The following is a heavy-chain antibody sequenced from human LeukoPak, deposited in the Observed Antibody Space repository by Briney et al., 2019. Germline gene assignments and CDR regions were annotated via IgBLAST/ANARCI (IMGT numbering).Heavy chain of an antibody. V-gene: IGHV4-39*07. CDR3: ARSYGDYEFEWADAFDI. J-gene: IGHJ3*02. D-gene: IGHD4-17*01. CDR1: GGSISSSSYY. Sequence: TSETLSLTCTVSGGSISSSSYYWGWIRQPPGKGLEWIGSIYYSGSTYYSPSLKSRVTISVDTSKSQFSLNLSSVTTANTAVYYCARSYGDYEFEWADAFDIWGQGTMVTVSS. CDR2: IYYSGST.